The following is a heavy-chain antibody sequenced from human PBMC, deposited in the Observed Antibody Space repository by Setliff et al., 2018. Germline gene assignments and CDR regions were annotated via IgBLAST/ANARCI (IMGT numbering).Heavy chain of an antibody. CDR1: GGSISSGNYY. Sequence: SETLSLTCTVSGGSISSGNYYWSWIRQPAGKGLEWIGHIQTSGTTNYNPSLKSRVTISVDTSKNQFSLKLSAVTAADTAVYFCAREDGPNYYYYYMDICGKGTTVTVSS. CDR3: AREDGPNYYYYYMDI. CDR2: IQTSGTT. J-gene: IGHJ6*03. D-gene: IGHD2-8*01. V-gene: IGHV4-61*09.